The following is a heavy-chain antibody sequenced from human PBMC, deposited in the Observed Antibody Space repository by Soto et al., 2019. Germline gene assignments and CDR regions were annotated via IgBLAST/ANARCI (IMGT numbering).Heavy chain of an antibody. D-gene: IGHD5-18*01. CDR1: GFTFSSYG. CDR2: ISYDGSNK. J-gene: IGHJ4*02. Sequence: QVQLVESGGGVVQPGRSLRLSCAASGFTFSSYGMHWVRQAPGKGLEWVAVISYDGSNKYYADSVKGRFTISRDNSKNTLYLQMNSLRDEDTFVYYCAKDSYSYGTFDYWGQGTLVTVSS. V-gene: IGHV3-30*18. CDR3: AKDSYSYGTFDY.